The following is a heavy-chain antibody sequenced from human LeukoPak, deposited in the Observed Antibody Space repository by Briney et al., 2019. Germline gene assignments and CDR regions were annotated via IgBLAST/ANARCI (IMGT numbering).Heavy chain of an antibody. CDR2: ISCGGGST. D-gene: IGHD1-26*01. V-gene: IGHV3-23*01. CDR3: AKVVGYSGSSPRGDFDN. J-gene: IGHJ4*02. Sequence: GGSLRLSCAASGFTFRSCAMPWVRQAPGKGLEWVAGISCGGGSTYYADSVKGRFTISRDNSKNTLYLQMNSLRAEDTAVYYCAKVVGYSGSSPRGDFDNWGQGTLVTVSS. CDR1: GFTFRSCA.